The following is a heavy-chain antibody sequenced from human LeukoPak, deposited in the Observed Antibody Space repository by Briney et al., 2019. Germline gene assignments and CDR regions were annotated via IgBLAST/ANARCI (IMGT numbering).Heavy chain of an antibody. CDR1: GGSITSTNW. CDR2: ISLTGRT. CDR3: ARESGPYCPFGY. D-gene: IGHD1-26*01. J-gene: IGHJ4*02. Sequence: SETLSLTCGVSGGSITSTNWWRWGRQPPGQGLEWIGEISLTGRTNYNPSLIGRVIMSLDESRNQLSLTLTSVTAADTAMYYCARESGPYCPFGYWGQGTLVVVPS. V-gene: IGHV4-4*02.